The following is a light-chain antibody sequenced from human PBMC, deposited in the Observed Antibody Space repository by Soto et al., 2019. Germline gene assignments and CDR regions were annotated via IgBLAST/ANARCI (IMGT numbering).Light chain of an antibody. CDR2: AAS. J-gene: IGKJ5*01. V-gene: IGKV1-39*01. CDR3: QQSYTTASIT. Sequence: DIQMTQSPSSLSASVGDRVTITCRASQSISRNLNWYQHKPGKAPKLLIYAASSLQNEVPSRFSGGGSVTEFTLIISSLQPEDFGTYYCQQSYTTASITFGQGTRLEIK. CDR1: QSISRN.